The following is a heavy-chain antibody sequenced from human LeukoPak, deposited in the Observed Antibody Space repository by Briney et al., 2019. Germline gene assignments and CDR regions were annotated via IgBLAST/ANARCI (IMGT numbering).Heavy chain of an antibody. J-gene: IGHJ4*02. CDR1: GYTFTSYG. D-gene: IGHD1-14*01. V-gene: IGHV1-69*13. CDR3: ARVAQPVPATYYFDY. CDR2: IIPIFGTA. Sequence: SVKVSCKASGYTFTSYGISWVRQAPGQGLEWMGGIIPIFGTANYAQKFQGRVTITADESTSTAYMGLSSLRSEDTAVYYCARVAQPVPATYYFDYWGQGTLVTVSS.